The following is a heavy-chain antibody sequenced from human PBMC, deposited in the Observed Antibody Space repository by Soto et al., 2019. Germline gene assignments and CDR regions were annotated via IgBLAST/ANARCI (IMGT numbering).Heavy chain of an antibody. CDR2: IIPIFGTA. CDR1: GGTFSSYA. J-gene: IGHJ3*02. D-gene: IGHD5-12*01. CDR3: ASVEMATSYAFDI. Sequence: GASVKVSCKASGGTFSSYAISWVRQAPGQGLEWMGGIIPIFGTANYAQKFQGRVTITADESTSTAYMELSSLRSEDTAVYYCASVEMATSYAFDIWGQGTMVTVSS. V-gene: IGHV1-69*13.